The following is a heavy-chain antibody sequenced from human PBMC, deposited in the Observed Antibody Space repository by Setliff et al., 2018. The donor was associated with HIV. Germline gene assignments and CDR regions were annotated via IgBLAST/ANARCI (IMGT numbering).Heavy chain of an antibody. J-gene: IGHJ4*02. CDR2: IYYSGST. D-gene: IGHD5-12*01. V-gene: IGHV4-39*07. Sequence: SETLSLTCTVSSGSISSSTYYWGWIRQPPGKGLEWIGSIYYSGSTYYNPSLKSRVTISVDTSKNQFSLNLSSVTAADTAVYYCASGHEWLRNWGQGTLVTVSS. CDR3: ASGHEWLRN. CDR1: SGSISSSTYY.